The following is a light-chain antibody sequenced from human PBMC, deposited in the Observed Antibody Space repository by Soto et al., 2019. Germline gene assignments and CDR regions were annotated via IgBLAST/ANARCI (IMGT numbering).Light chain of an antibody. J-gene: IGKJ4*01. CDR1: QSVASY. Sequence: EIVLTQSPATLSVSPGERATLSCRASQSVASYLAWYHQKPGQAPRLLIYAASTRATGVPARFSGSGSGTEFTLTISSLQSEDFAVYYCQQYNDWPLLTFGGGTKVEIK. CDR2: AAS. CDR3: QQYNDWPLLT. V-gene: IGKV3-15*01.